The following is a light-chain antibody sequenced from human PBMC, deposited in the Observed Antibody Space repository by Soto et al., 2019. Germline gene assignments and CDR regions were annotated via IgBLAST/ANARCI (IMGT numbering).Light chain of an antibody. V-gene: IGLV2-14*01. CDR2: DVD. Sequence: QSLLPQPASVSGSPGQSITISCTGTSSDVGGYNYVSWYQQHPGTAPKLIIYDVDNRPSGVSSRFSGSKSGNTASLTISGLQAEDEADYYCSSYSSSSTPNYVFVTGTKVTVL. J-gene: IGLJ1*01. CDR3: SSYSSSSTPNYV. CDR1: SSDVGGYNY.